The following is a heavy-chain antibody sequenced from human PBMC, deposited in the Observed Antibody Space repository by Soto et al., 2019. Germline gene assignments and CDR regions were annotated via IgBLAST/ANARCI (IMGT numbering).Heavy chain of an antibody. V-gene: IGHV3-7*03. J-gene: IGHJ4*02. D-gene: IGHD2-2*01. CDR1: GFTFSSYW. Sequence: GVSLRLSCAASGFTFSSYWMTWVRQAPGKGLEWVANINEHGSETFYVDSVKGRFTISRDNAENSLFVQMNSLRGEDTAIYYCARHHSFCTSSTCYFDYWGQGALVTVSS. CDR3: ARHHSFCTSSTCYFDY. CDR2: INEHGSET.